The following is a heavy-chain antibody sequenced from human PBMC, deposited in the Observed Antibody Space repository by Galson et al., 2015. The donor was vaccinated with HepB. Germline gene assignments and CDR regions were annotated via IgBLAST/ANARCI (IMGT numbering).Heavy chain of an antibody. V-gene: IGHV4-34*01. D-gene: IGHD3-16*01. CDR3: ALLLRLGALGGMDV. Sequence: ETLSLTCAVYGGSFSGYYWSWIRQPPGKGLEWIGEINHSGSTNYNPSLKSRVTISVDTSKNQFSLKLSSVTAADTAVYYCALLLRLGALGGMDVWGQGTTVTVSS. CDR2: INHSGST. CDR1: GGSFSGYY. J-gene: IGHJ6*02.